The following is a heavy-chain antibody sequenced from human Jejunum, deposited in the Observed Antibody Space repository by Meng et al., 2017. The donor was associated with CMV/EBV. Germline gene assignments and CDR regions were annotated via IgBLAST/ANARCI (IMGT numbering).Heavy chain of an antibody. CDR1: GISPSTSGEG. Sequence: QITLKASGPTLVKPPQTLRLTLTFSGISPSTSGEGVGWIRQPPGKALEWLALIYRGDDKRYSPSLNSRLTIAKDTSKNEVVLTLTNMGPIDTGAYYCAHFVGGYYPSRPDYWGQGTLVTVSS. J-gene: IGHJ4*02. CDR3: AHFVGGYYPSRPDY. CDR2: IYRGDDK. V-gene: IGHV2-5*02. D-gene: IGHD1-26*01.